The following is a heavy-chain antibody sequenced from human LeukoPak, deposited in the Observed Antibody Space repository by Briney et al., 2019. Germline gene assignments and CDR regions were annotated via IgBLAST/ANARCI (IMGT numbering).Heavy chain of an antibody. J-gene: IGHJ4*02. Sequence: GRSLRLSCAASGFTFSSYGMHWVRQAPGKGLEWVAVISYDGSNKYYADSVKGRFTISRDNSKNTLCLQMNSLRAEDTAVYYCAKDRRYYGSGSYMDYWGQGTLVTVSS. D-gene: IGHD3-10*01. CDR3: AKDRRYYGSGSYMDY. V-gene: IGHV3-30*18. CDR1: GFTFSSYG. CDR2: ISYDGSNK.